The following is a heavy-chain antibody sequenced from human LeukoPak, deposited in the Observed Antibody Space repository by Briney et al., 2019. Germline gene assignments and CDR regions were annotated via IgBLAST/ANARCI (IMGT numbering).Heavy chain of an antibody. V-gene: IGHV4-59*01. J-gene: IGHJ6*03. D-gene: IGHD3/OR15-3a*01. CDR1: GGSISSYY. CDR3: ARMDYYYYYYYMDV. CDR2: IYYSGST. Sequence: SETLSLTCTVSGGSISSYYWSWIRQPPGKGLEWIGYIYYSGSTNYNPSLKSRVTISVDTSKNPFSLKLSSVTAADTALYYCARMDYYYYYYYMDVWDKGTTVTVSS.